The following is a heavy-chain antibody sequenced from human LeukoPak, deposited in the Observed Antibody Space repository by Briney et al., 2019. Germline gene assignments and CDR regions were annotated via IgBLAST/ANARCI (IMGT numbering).Heavy chain of an antibody. J-gene: IGHJ4*02. Sequence: SETLSLTCTVSGGSISSYYWSWIRQPPGKGLEWIGYIYYSGSTNYNPSLKSRVTISVDTSKNQFSLKLSSVTAADTAVYYCARLNPGIAAAAKKSYYFDYWGQGTLVTVSS. CDR3: ARLNPGIAAAAKKSYYFDY. D-gene: IGHD6-13*01. CDR1: GGSISSYY. CDR2: IYYSGST. V-gene: IGHV4-59*01.